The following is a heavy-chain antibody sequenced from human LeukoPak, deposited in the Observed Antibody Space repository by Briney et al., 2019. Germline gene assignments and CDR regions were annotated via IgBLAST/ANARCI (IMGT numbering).Heavy chain of an antibody. CDR3: AGYSSGWSSGGGY. V-gene: IGHV4-39*01. CDR1: GGSISSLTYY. D-gene: IGHD6-19*01. Sequence: SETLSRTCTVSGGSISSLTYYWGWIRQPPGRGLEWIASIYYSGTTHYSPSLKSRITISVNRSNNQFSLRLTSVTAADTAVYFCAGYSSGWSSGGGYWGQGTLVTVSS. J-gene: IGHJ4*02. CDR2: IYYSGTT.